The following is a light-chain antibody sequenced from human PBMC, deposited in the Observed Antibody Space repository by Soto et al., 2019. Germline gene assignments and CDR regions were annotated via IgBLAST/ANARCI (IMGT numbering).Light chain of an antibody. CDR3: QQYGSSPEIS. CDR1: QTISDNH. V-gene: IGKV3-20*01. J-gene: IGKJ3*01. CDR2: GAS. Sequence: DIVLTQSPGTLSLSPGERATLSCRASQTISDNHLAWYQQKPGQSPRLLISGASVRAPGVPDRFSGSGSETDFTLTISRLEPEHFGFYYCQQYGSSPEISFGPGTKVDIK.